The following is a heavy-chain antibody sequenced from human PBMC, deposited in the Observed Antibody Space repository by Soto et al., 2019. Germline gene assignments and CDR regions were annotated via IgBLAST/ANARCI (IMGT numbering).Heavy chain of an antibody. CDR1: GFIFTTNS. CDR3: ARDPPHGGTSSWDADS. Sequence: PMGSLRLSCEASGFIFTTNSMNWVRQVPGKGLQWLSSISSSGTFKSYGDSVKGRFTISRDNAKNSLFLQMNNLSGEDTGLYYCARDPPHGGTSSWDADSWGPGTLVTAPQ. D-gene: IGHD2-15*01. V-gene: IGHV3-21*01. J-gene: IGHJ4*02. CDR2: ISSSGTFK.